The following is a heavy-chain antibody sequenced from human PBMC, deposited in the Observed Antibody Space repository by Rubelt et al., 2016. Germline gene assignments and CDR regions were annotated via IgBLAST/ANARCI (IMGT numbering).Heavy chain of an antibody. J-gene: IGHJ4*02. Sequence: SGFTFSSYAMHWVRQAPGKGLEYVSAISSNGGSTYYADSVKGRFTISRDNSKNTLYLQMSSLRAEDTAVYYCVKGTGPRRGGTDYWGQGTLVTVSS. V-gene: IGHV3-64D*09. D-gene: IGHD3/OR15-3a*01. CDR1: GFTFSSYA. CDR3: VKGTGPRRGGTDY. CDR2: ISSNGGST.